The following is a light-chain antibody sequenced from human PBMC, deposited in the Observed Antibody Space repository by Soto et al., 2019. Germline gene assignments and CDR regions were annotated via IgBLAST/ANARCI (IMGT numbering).Light chain of an antibody. CDR3: QQLRMYPST. Sequence: IQLTQSPWSLSASVGDRVTITCRASQDIAIYLAWYQQKPGEAPKLLIYAASTLYGGVPPRFSGSGSGTDFALTITSLQAEDFATYYCQQLRMYPSTFGGGTRLEIK. J-gene: IGKJ5*01. CDR1: QDIAIY. V-gene: IGKV1-9*01. CDR2: AAS.